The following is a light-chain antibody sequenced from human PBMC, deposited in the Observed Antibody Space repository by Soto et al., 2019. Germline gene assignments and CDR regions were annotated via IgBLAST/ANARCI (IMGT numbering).Light chain of an antibody. J-gene: IGKJ1*01. CDR2: GGS. V-gene: IGKV3-20*01. CDR1: QSVSNN. Sequence: ERVMTQSPATLSVSPGERVTLSCRASQSVSNNLVWYQQKPGQAPRLLIYGGSSRATGIPVRFSGSGSETDFTLTITRLEPEDFAVYYCQQYSSSRPFGHGTKVDTK. CDR3: QQYSSSRP.